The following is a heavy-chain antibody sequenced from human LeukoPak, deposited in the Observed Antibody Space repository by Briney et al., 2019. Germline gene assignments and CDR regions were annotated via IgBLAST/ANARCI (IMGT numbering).Heavy chain of an antibody. CDR1: ENTFTNYY. J-gene: IGHJ3*01. Sequence: ASVKVSCKASENTFTNYYMHWVRQAPGQGLEWLGIVNPNGGRTAYAQNFQGRVSMTRDTSTTTVYMELSSLRSDDTAVYYCARDMSTAVTPISYAFDVWGQGTMVTVSS. CDR3: ARDMSTAVTPISYAFDV. D-gene: IGHD4-23*01. CDR2: VNPNGGRT. V-gene: IGHV1-46*01.